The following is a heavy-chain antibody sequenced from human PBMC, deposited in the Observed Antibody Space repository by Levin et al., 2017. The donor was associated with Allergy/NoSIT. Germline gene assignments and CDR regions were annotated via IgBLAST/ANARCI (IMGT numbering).Heavy chain of an antibody. CDR1: GFSVSRNY. Sequence: GESLKISCAASGFSVSRNYMSWVRQAPGKGLEWVSVIYSGGSTYYADSVKGRFTIARDNSKNTLYLHMNSLRAEDTAVYYCASGVGYFDFYWGQGTLVTVSS. CDR2: IYSGGST. J-gene: IGHJ4*02. CDR3: ASGVGYFDFY. V-gene: IGHV3-53*01. D-gene: IGHD3-9*01.